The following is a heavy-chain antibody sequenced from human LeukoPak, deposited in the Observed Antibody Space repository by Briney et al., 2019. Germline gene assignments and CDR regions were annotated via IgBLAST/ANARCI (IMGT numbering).Heavy chain of an antibody. CDR3: ARGGGGAKAFYFDY. V-gene: IGHV4-39*01. D-gene: IGHD1-26*01. CDR1: GGSISSSSYY. J-gene: IGHJ4*02. Sequence: ASETLSLTCTVSGGSISSSSYYWGWIRQPPGKGLEWIGSIYYSGSTYYNPSLKSRVTISVDTSKNQFSLKLNSVTAADTGVYYCARGGGGAKAFYFDYWGQGSLVTVSS. CDR2: IYYSGST.